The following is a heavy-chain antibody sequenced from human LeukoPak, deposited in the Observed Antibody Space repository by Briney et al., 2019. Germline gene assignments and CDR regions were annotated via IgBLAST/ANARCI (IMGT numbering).Heavy chain of an antibody. J-gene: IGHJ4*02. D-gene: IGHD5-12*01. CDR3: ARHRYSGSDTQGFDY. Sequence: GESLKISCKGSGYSFTSYWISWVRQMPGKGLEWMGRIDPSDSYTNYSPSFQGHVTISADKSISTAYLQWSSLKASDTAIYFCARHRYSGSDTQGFDYWGQGTLVTVSS. CDR1: GYSFTSYW. CDR2: IDPSDSYT. V-gene: IGHV5-10-1*01.